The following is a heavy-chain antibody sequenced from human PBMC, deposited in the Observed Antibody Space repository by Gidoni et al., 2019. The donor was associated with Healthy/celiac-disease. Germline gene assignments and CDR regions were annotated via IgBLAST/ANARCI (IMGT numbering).Heavy chain of an antibody. J-gene: IGHJ5*02. D-gene: IGHD2-8*01. V-gene: IGHV4-4*07. CDR1: GGSISSYY. CDR3: ARAAMVYASNWFDP. CDR2: SYTSGGT. Sequence: VQLQESGPGLVKPSETLYLTCTVSGGSISSYYWSWIRQPAGMGLEWIGRSYTSGGTNDNPPLTSRVTISVDTSKLQFSLMLSSVTAADTAVYYCARAAMVYASNWFDPWGQGTLVTVSS.